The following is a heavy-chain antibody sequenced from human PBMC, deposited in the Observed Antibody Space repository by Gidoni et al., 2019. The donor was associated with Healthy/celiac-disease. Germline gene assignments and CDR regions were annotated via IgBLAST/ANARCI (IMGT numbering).Heavy chain of an antibody. J-gene: IGHJ6*02. D-gene: IGHD3-10*01. Sequence: QVQLVQSGAEVKKPGASVKVPCKVSGYTFTELSMHWVRPAPGKGLEWMGGFDPEDGETIYAQKFQGRVTMTEDTSTDTAYMELSSLRSEDTAVYYCATTERVTMVRGVIYPRYYYYGMDVWGQGTTVTVSS. CDR1: GYTFTELS. V-gene: IGHV1-24*01. CDR2: FDPEDGET. CDR3: ATTERVTMVRGVIYPRYYYYGMDV.